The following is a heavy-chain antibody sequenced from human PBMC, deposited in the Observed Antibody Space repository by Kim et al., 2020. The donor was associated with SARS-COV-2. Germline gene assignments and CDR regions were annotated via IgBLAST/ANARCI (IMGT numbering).Heavy chain of an antibody. Sequence: NNNPSLKSRVTISVGTSKNQFSLKLGSVTAADTAVYYCARKSGSYWDFDYWGQGTLVTVSS. D-gene: IGHD1-26*01. CDR3: ARKSGSYWDFDY. V-gene: IGHV4-59*01. J-gene: IGHJ4*02.